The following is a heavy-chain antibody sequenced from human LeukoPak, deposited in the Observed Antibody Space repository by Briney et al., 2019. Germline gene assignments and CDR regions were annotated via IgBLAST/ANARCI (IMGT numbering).Heavy chain of an antibody. D-gene: IGHD2-2*01. Sequence: GASVKVSCKASGYTFTSYGISWVRQAPGQGLEWMGWINPNSGGTNYAQKFQGRVTMTRDTSISTAYMELSRLRSDDTAVYYCARGGSPQLYQLLPNWFDPWGQGTLVTVSS. V-gene: IGHV1-2*02. CDR2: INPNSGGT. J-gene: IGHJ5*02. CDR3: ARGGSPQLYQLLPNWFDP. CDR1: GYTFTSYG.